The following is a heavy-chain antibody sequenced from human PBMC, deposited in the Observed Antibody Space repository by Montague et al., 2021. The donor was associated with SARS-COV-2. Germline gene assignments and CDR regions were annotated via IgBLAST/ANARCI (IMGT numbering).Heavy chain of an antibody. CDR1: SDSVSSGKYF. CDR2: IFYTGSA. V-gene: IGHV4-61*01. J-gene: IGHJ4*02. D-gene: IGHD3-10*01. Sequence: SETLSLTCTVSSDSVSSGKYFWTWIRQPPGKGLEWIGYIFYTGSANYNPSLKSRVTISVDTSNNQSPLKLKSMSAADTAVYYCARVGNYLGVYWGQGILVTVSS. CDR3: ARVGNYLGVY.